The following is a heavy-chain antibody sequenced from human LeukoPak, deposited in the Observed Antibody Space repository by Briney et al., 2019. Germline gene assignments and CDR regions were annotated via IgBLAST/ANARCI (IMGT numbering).Heavy chain of an antibody. Sequence: GRSLRLSCAASGFTFSHCAMHWVRQAPGKGLDWVAIISYDGSQTHYGDSVKGRFTISRDNFKNTLYLEMKGLTHDDTALYYCARDAQDTAFRHSDWISPDACDLWGQGTMVTVST. D-gene: IGHD3-9*01. J-gene: IGHJ3*01. CDR1: GFTFSHCA. CDR2: ISYDGSQT. CDR3: ARDAQDTAFRHSDWISPDACDL. V-gene: IGHV3-30*04.